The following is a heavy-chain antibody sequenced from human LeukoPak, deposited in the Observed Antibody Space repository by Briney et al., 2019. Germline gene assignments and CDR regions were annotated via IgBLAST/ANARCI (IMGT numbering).Heavy chain of an antibody. J-gene: IGHJ4*02. V-gene: IGHV1-2*02. CDR2: INPSSGAT. Sequence: ASVNVSCKASGYTFTGYYIHWVRQAPGQGLEKMGWINPSSGATNYAQKFQDRVTVTRDTSINTAYMERGRLRSDDTAVYYCARAHSGSPFDYWGQGTLVTVSS. D-gene: IGHD3-22*01. CDR1: GYTFTGYY. CDR3: ARAHSGSPFDY.